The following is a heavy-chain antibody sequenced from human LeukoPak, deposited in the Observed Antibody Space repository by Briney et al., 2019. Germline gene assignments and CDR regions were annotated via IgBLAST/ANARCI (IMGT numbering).Heavy chain of an antibody. CDR3: ASLIQGAFDI. CDR2: IYHSGST. J-gene: IGHJ3*02. CDR1: GYSISSGYY. D-gene: IGHD5-18*01. Sequence: ETLSLTCTVSGYSISSGYYWGWIRQPPGKGLEWIGSIYHSGSTYYNPSLKSRVTISVDKSKNQFSLKLSSVTAADTAVYYCASLIQGAFDIWGQGTMVTVSS. V-gene: IGHV4-38-2*02.